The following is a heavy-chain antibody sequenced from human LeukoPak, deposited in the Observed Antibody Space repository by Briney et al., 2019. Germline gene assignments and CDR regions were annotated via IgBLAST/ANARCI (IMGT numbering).Heavy chain of an antibody. CDR3: ARDIGLGEFALYYYYMDV. CDR2: INPNSGGT. J-gene: IGHJ6*03. D-gene: IGHD3-16*01. V-gene: IGHV1-2*02. Sequence: GASVKVSCKASGYTFTGYYMHWVRPAPGQGLEWMGWINPNSGGTNYAQKFQGRVTMTRDTSISTAYMELSRLRSDDTAVYYCARDIGLGEFALYYYYMDVWGKGTTVTVSS. CDR1: GYTFTGYY.